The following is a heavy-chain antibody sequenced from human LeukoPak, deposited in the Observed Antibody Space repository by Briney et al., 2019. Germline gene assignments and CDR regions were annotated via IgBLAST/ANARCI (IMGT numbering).Heavy chain of an antibody. CDR3: ARYYCSGGSCDSTFDY. Sequence: GASVKLSCKASGGTFSSYAISWVRQAPGQGLEWMGGIMPIFGTANYAQKFQGRVTITADESTSTAYMELSSLRSEDTAVYYCARYYCSGGSCDSTFDYWGQGTLVTVSS. CDR2: IMPIFGTA. V-gene: IGHV1-69*01. D-gene: IGHD2-15*01. J-gene: IGHJ4*02. CDR1: GGTFSSYA.